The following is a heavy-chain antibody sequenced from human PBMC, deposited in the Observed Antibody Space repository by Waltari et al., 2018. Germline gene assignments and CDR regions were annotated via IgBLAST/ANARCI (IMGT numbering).Heavy chain of an antibody. CDR2: IYYSGST. V-gene: IGHV4-39*07. CDR1: GCSISSSSYY. CDR3: ARAFKQWLTPNFDY. Sequence: QLQLQESGPGLVKPSETLSLTCTVSGCSISSSSYYWGWIRQPPGKGLEWIGSIYYSGSTYYNPSLKSRVTISVDTSKNQFSLKLSSVTAADTAVYYCARAFKQWLTPNFDYWGQGTLVTVSS. D-gene: IGHD6-19*01. J-gene: IGHJ4*02.